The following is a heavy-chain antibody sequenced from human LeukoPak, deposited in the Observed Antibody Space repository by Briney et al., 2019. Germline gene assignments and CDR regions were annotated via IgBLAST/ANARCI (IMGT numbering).Heavy chain of an antibody. CDR1: GFTFSSYD. V-gene: IGHV3-33*08. CDR3: ARARDNVGMGTFAALDY. CDR2: IWYNGTSK. D-gene: IGHD5-18*01. Sequence: PGGSLTLSCTASGFTFSSYDRHWVRQPPGKGLEWVADIWYNGTSKTNAEAAKGRFTISRDNAMYKLYLQVNSLSAKDTVVYLGARARDNVGMGTFAALDYWGQGTLVTVSS. J-gene: IGHJ4*02.